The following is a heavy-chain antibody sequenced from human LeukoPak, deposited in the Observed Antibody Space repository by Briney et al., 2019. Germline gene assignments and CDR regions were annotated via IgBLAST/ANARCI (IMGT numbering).Heavy chain of an antibody. CDR2: IHYTGRP. D-gene: IGHD3-16*01. CDR1: GGSISGHY. V-gene: IGHV4-59*11. Sequence: SETLSLTCSASGGSISGHYRTWIRQPPGKGLEWIGQIHYTGRPDYNPFQKRRINISEDTYNTQVSLQISSVADAASAIYCCARFGFDYDKVVWGQGTTVTV. J-gene: IGHJ6*02. CDR3: ARFGFDYDKVV.